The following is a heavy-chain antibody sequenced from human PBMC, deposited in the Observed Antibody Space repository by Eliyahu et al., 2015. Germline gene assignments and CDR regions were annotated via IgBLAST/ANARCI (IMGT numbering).Heavy chain of an antibody. Sequence: QVQLVQSGAEVKKPGASVKVSCKASGYXXTXYDINXVRXATGQGLEWMGWMXPNSGNTGYAQKFQGRVTMTRNTSISTAYMELSSLRSEDTAVYYCARGTSSSGYRYGDYWGQGTLVTVSS. J-gene: IGHJ4*02. CDR1: GYXXTXYD. V-gene: IGHV1-8*01. CDR3: ARGTSSSGYRYGDY. D-gene: IGHD6-13*01. CDR2: MXPNSGNT.